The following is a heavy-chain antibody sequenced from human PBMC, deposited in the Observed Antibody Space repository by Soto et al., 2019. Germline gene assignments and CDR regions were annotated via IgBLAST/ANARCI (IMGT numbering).Heavy chain of an antibody. CDR2: INPSGGST. V-gene: IGHV1-46*01. CDR3: ARERHYCSGGSCYERRLDY. CDR1: GYTFTSYY. J-gene: IGHJ4*02. D-gene: IGHD2-15*01. Sequence: VASVKVSCKASGYTFTSYYMHWVRQAPGQGLEWMGIINPSGGSTSYAQKFQGRVTMTRDTSTSTVYMELSSLRSEDTAVYYCARERHYCSGGSCYERRLDYWGQGTLVTVYS.